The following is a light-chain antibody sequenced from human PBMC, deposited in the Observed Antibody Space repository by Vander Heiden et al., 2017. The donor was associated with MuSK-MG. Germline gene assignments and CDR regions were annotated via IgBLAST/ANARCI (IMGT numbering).Light chain of an antibody. CDR1: RSVLVSSNSKHY. Sequence: DIVLAQSPATLAVCMGRRATHNCRPSRSVLVSSNSKHYLAWYQPKPGQPPNFLIYWASPRASGVPVRFSCSGSWTDFTLTLSSLQAEDVAVYFCQQDVNTPCTFGQGTKVEIK. J-gene: IGKJ2*02. V-gene: IGKV4-1*01. CDR2: WAS. CDR3: QQDVNTPCT.